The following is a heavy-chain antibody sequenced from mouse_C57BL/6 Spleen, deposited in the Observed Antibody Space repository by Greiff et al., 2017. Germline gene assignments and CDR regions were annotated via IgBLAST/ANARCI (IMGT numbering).Heavy chain of an antibody. J-gene: IGHJ4*01. CDR1: GYTFTSYW. CDR3: ARWRGASSGYNYYAMDY. CDR2: IYPGSGST. Sequence: VQLQQPGAELVKPGASVKMSCKASGYTFTSYWITWVKQRPGQGLEWIGDIYPGSGSTNYNEKFKSKATLTVDTSSSTAYMQLSSLTSEDSAVYYCARWRGASSGYNYYAMDYWGQGTSVTVSS. V-gene: IGHV1-55*01. D-gene: IGHD3-2*02.